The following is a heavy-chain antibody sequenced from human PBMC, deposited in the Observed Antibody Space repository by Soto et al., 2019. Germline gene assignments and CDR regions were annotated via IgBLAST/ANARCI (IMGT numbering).Heavy chain of an antibody. CDR2: ILPIFTTA. D-gene: IGHD6-13*01. Sequence: SVKVSCKASGGTFSNYAFSWVRQAPGQGLEWMGGILPIFTTATYAPKFQDRVTITADESTSTVYMDLSSLRSEDTALYYCAKDIGFQQHLFVFDNWGQGTLVTASS. CDR3: AKDIGFQQHLFVFDN. CDR1: GGTFSNYA. J-gene: IGHJ4*02. V-gene: IGHV1-69*13.